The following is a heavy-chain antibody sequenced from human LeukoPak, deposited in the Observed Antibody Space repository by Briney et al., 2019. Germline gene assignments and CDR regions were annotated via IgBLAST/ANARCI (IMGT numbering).Heavy chain of an antibody. J-gene: IGHJ5*02. CDR1: AGSISSYY. CDR3: ARGEGYCSGGSCYNWFDP. CDR2: ISYSGNT. V-gene: IGHV4-59*01. D-gene: IGHD2-15*01. Sequence: PSASLSLTWTVAAGSISSYYWGWIRQPRRKGLEWSMFISYSGNTNYNPSLKSRVTISVDTSNNQFSLKLSSVTAADTAVYYCARGEGYCSGGSCYNWFDPWGQGTLVTVSS.